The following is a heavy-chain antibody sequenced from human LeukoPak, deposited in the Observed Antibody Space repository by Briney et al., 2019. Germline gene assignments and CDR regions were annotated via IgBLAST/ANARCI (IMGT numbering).Heavy chain of an antibody. CDR2: INHSGST. CDR1: GGSFSRYF. CDR3: ARAVAAAAVN. D-gene: IGHD6-13*01. J-gene: IGHJ4*02. V-gene: IGHV4-34*01. Sequence: PSETLSLTCAVSGGSFSRYFWTWIRQAPGKGLEWLGEINHSGSTNYNPSLKSRATISVDTSKNHFSLKMTSVSGADTAAYYCARAVAAAAVNWGQGTLVTVSS.